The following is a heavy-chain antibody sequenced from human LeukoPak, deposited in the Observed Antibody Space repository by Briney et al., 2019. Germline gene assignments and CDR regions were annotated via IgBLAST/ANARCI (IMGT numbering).Heavy chain of an antibody. CDR2: IESKTDGGTT. D-gene: IGHD5-18*01. J-gene: IGHJ4*02. Sequence: GGSLRLSCTTSGFTFGDYALSWVRQAPGKGLEWVGRIESKTDGGTTDYAAPVKGRFTISRDDSKNTLYLQMNSLKTEDTAVYYCTTDRLQLFAYWGQGTLVTVSS. V-gene: IGHV3-15*04. CDR1: GFTFGDYA. CDR3: TTDRLQLFAY.